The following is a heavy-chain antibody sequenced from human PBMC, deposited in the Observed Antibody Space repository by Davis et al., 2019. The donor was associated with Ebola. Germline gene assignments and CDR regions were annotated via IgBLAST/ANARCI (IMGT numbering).Heavy chain of an antibody. CDR2: ISYSGTA. D-gene: IGHD2-15*01. CDR3: ARGCCNAGSCETFDI. Sequence: MPSETLSLTCTVSVGSISSDFWSWIRQPPGKGLEWIGYISYSGTAHYNPSLKSRVSISVDTSRNKFSLNVTSLTAADTAVYFCARGCCNAGSCETFDIWGQGTVVTVSS. V-gene: IGHV4-59*01. CDR1: VGSISSDF. J-gene: IGHJ3*02.